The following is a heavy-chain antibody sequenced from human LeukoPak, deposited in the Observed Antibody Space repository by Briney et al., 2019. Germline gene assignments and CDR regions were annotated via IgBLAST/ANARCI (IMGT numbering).Heavy chain of an antibody. CDR3: ARGRRSGYYYDSSGYYYDY. Sequence: SETLSLTCAVYGGSFSGYYWSWIRQPPGKGLEWIGEINHSGSTNYNPSLKSRVTISVDTSKNQFSLKLSSVTAADTAVYYCARGRRSGYYYDSSGYYYDYWGQGTLVTVSS. CDR1: GGSFSGYY. V-gene: IGHV4-34*01. CDR2: INHSGST. J-gene: IGHJ4*02. D-gene: IGHD3-22*01.